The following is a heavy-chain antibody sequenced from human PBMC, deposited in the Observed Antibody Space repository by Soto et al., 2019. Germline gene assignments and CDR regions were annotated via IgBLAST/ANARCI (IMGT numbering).Heavy chain of an antibody. CDR3: ARARIYDYYYYYGMDV. CDR1: GYTFTGYY. CDR2: INPNSGGT. D-gene: IGHD3-16*01. J-gene: IGHJ6*02. V-gene: IGHV1-2*04. Sequence: GASVKVSCKASGYTFTGYYMHWVRQAPGQGLEWMGWINPNSGGTNYAQKFQGWVTMTRDTSISTAYMELSRLRSDDTAVYYCARARIYDYYYYYGMDVRGQGTTVTVSS.